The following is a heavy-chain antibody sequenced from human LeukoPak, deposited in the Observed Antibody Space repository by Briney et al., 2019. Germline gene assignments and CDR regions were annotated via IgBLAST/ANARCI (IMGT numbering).Heavy chain of an antibody. CDR2: IREDGSQK. CDR3: ARGPTNGQAFDY. J-gene: IGHJ4*02. D-gene: IGHD2-8*01. V-gene: IGHV3-7*01. Sequence: GGSLRLSCAASGFTFSSSWMTWVRQVPGKGLEWVASIREDGSQKSSVDSVKGRFTISRDNAKTSLYLQMDSLRAEDTAVYWCARGPTNGQAFDYWGQGTLVTVSS. CDR1: GFTFSSSW.